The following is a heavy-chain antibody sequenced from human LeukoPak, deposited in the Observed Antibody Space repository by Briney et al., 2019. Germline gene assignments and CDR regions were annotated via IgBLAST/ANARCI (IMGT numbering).Heavy chain of an antibody. J-gene: IGHJ3*02. V-gene: IGHV3-23*01. D-gene: IGHD1-26*01. CDR3: TKHRGGWVDAFDI. CDR2: ISGSGGSS. Sequence: GGSLRLSCAASGFTFSSYAMTWVRQAPGKGLEWISGISGSGGSSYSADSVKGRFTISRDNSKKTLYMQMNSLRAEDTAVYYCTKHRGGWVDAFDIWGQGTMVTVSS. CDR1: GFTFSSYA.